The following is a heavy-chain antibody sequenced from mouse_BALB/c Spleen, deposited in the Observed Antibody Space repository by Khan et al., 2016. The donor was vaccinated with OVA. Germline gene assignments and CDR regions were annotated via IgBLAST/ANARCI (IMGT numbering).Heavy chain of an antibody. CDR1: GYTFTSYT. V-gene: IGHV1-4*01. Sequence: QVHVKQSGAELARPGASVKMSCKASGYTFTSYTMHWVQQRPGQGLEWIGYINPSSGYTKYNQKFKDKATLTADKSSSTAYMQLSSLTSEDSAVYYCARTHERWGQGTTLTVSS. CDR3: ARTHER. J-gene: IGHJ2*01. CDR2: INPSSGYT.